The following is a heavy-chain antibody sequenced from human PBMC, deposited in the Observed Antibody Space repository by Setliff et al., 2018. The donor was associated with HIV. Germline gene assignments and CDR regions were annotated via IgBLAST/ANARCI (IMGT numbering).Heavy chain of an antibody. D-gene: IGHD2-2*02. CDR1: GFFFGSYA. Sequence: GESLKISCVTSGFFFGSYAMAWVRQAPGKGLEWVSSVSGSGGTRYHADSVRGRFTISRDDSKDTVYLEMKSLRGDDTAIYYCAKSIRSYTPSPTFDYWGQGSLVTVSS. V-gene: IGHV3-23*01. CDR2: VSGSGGTR. J-gene: IGHJ4*02. CDR3: AKSIRSYTPSPTFDY.